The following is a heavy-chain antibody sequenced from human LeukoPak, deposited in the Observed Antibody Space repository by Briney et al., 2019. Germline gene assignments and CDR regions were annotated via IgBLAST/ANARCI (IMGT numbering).Heavy chain of an antibody. CDR1: GFTFSSYA. D-gene: IGHD3-3*01. V-gene: IGHV3-23*01. CDR2: ISISGGST. J-gene: IGHJ4*02. CDR3: AKDNGPFGVVTYFDY. Sequence: GGSLRLSCAASGFTFSSYAMSWVRQAPGKGLEWVSAISISGGSTYSADSVKGRFTISRDNSKNTLYLQMNSLRTEDTAIYFCAKDNGPFGVVTYFDYWGQGTLVTVSS.